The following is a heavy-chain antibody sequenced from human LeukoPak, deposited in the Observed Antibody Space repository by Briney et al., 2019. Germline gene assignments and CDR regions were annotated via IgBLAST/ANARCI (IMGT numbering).Heavy chain of an antibody. Sequence: ASVKVSSTASGYTFTTYDINWVRQATGQEVEWMGWMNPHSDNTAYAQKFQGRVTMTKNTSISTAYMELSSLRSDDTAVYYCTRRANGRRYNWFDTWGQGTLVTVSS. J-gene: IGHJ5*02. CDR1: GYTFTTYD. D-gene: IGHD2-8*01. CDR3: TRRANGRRYNWFDT. V-gene: IGHV1-8*01. CDR2: MNPHSDNT.